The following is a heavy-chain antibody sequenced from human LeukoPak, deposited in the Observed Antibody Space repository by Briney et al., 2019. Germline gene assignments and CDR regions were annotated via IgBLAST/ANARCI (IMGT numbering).Heavy chain of an antibody. V-gene: IGHV5-51*01. J-gene: IGHJ5*02. CDR2: IYPGDSDT. D-gene: IGHD2-15*01. CDR1: AYSFTTYW. Sequence: GESLKISCKGFAYSFTTYWIGWVRQTPGKGLEWMGIIYPGDSDTRYNPSFQGHVTISADKSINTAYLQWSSLKASDTAIYYCARRRYSSEWFDAWGQGTLVTVST. CDR3: ARRRYSSEWFDA.